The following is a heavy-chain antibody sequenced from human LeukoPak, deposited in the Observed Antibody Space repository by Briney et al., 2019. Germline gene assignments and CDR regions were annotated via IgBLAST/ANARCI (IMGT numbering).Heavy chain of an antibody. D-gene: IGHD4-17*01. CDR1: GFTFSSYE. J-gene: IGHJ6*03. V-gene: IGHV3-48*03. CDR2: ISSSGSTI. CDR3: AKVVGDYVRGGYYYYMDV. Sequence: PGGSLRLSCAASGFTFSSYEMNWVRQAPGKGLEWVSYISSSGSTIYYADSVKGRFTISRDNAKNSLYLQMNSLSAEDTAVYYCAKVVGDYVRGGYYYYMDVWGKGTTVTISS.